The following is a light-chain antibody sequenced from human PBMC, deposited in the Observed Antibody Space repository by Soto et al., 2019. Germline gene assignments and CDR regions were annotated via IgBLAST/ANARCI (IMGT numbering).Light chain of an antibody. Sequence: QSALTQPASVSGSPGQSITISCTGTSSDVGGYNYVSWYQQHPGKAPKLMIYEVTNRPSGVSNRFSGSKSGNTASLTISGLQGEDETHYYCSSYTSSSTVVFGGGTKVTVL. CDR3: SSYTSSSTVV. V-gene: IGLV2-14*01. J-gene: IGLJ2*01. CDR1: SSDVGGYNY. CDR2: EVT.